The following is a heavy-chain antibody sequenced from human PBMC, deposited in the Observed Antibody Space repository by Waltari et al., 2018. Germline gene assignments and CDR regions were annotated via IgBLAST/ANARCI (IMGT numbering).Heavy chain of an antibody. V-gene: IGHV3-30*02. CDR2: IRYDGSNK. D-gene: IGHD1-26*01. Sequence: QVQLVESGGGVVQPGGSLGLSCAAAGFTFSSYDMHWVRQAPGKGLEWVAFIRYDGSNKYYADSVKGRFTISRDNSKNTLYLQMNSLRAEDTAVYYCAKDFNGGSYPSAFDIWGQGTMVTVSS. J-gene: IGHJ3*02. CDR1: GFTFSSYD. CDR3: AKDFNGGSYPSAFDI.